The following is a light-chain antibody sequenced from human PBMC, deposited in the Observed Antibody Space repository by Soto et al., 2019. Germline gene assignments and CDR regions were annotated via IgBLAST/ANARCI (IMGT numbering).Light chain of an antibody. CDR3: QQRSDWPRAT. V-gene: IGKV3-11*01. Sequence: VLTQSPATLSLSPGESATLSCRASQSVGGYLTWYQHKPGQAPRLLIHDASIRAPGIPARFSASGFGSDFTLTISSIEAEDVAVYFCQQRSDWPRATFGQGTRLEI. CDR2: DAS. J-gene: IGKJ5*01. CDR1: QSVGGY.